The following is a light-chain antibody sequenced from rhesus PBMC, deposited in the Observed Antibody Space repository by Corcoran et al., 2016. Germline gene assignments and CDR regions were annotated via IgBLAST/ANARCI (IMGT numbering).Light chain of an antibody. CDR2: DVS. V-gene: IGLV2-13*03. J-gene: IGLJ1*01. CDR1: SSDVGGYNR. Sequence: HAAPAQSPSVSGSPGQSVTISCTGTSSDVGGYNRVSWYQHHPGKAPKLMIYDVSTRPSGVSDRFSGSKSANTASLTISGLQAEDEAAYYCCSDAGNGIFIFGSGTRLTV. CDR3: CSDAGNGIFI.